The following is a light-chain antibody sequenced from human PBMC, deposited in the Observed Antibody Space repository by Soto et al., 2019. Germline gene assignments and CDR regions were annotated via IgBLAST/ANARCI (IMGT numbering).Light chain of an antibody. J-gene: IGLJ2*01. CDR3: ASKTTSSTVL. V-gene: IGLV2-11*01. CDR1: SSDVGGYNY. CDR2: DVR. Sequence: QSALTQPRSVSGSPGQSVTISCTGTSSDVGGYNYVSWHQQRPGRAPKVLIYDVRIRPSEVSNRFSGSKSGDTASLTISGLQAEDEAIYYCASKTTSSTVLFGGGTKVTVL.